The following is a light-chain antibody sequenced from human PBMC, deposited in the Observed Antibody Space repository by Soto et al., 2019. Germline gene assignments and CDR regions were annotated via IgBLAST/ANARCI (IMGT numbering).Light chain of an antibody. J-gene: IGKJ1*01. CDR3: QQYNTYSWT. CDR2: WAS. CDR1: QSVLYSSNNKNY. V-gene: IGKV4-1*01. Sequence: DIVIPQSPDSLAVSLGERATINCKSSQSVLYSSNNKNYLAWYQQKPGQPPKLLIYWASTRESGVPDRFSGSGSGTDFTLTISSLQAEDVATYYCQQYNTYSWTFGPGTKVDNK.